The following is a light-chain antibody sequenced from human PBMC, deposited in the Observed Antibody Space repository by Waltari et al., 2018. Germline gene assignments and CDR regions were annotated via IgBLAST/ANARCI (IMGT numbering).Light chain of an antibody. CDR2: DVT. V-gene: IGLV2-14*03. Sequence: QSALTQPASVSGSPGQSITISCTGVGSAVGASDYVSWHQHHPGKAPQVIIYDVTNRPSGVSVRFSASRSANADSLTIPALPPEDYGDYYCSSQALDGVVLFGGGTKLTGL. J-gene: IGLJ2*01. CDR1: GSAVGASDY. CDR3: SSQALDGVVL.